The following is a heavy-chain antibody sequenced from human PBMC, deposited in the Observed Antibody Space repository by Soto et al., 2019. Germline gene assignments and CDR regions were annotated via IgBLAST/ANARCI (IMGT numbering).Heavy chain of an antibody. CDR2: ISAYNGNT. Sequence: ASVMVSCKASGYTFTSYGISWVRQAPGQGLEWMGWISAYNGNTNYAQKLQGRVTMTTDTSTSTAYMELRSLRSDDTAVYYCARDRDYSGSYPIDYWGQGTLVTVSS. CDR1: GYTFTSYG. J-gene: IGHJ4*02. D-gene: IGHD1-26*01. V-gene: IGHV1-18*01. CDR3: ARDRDYSGSYPIDY.